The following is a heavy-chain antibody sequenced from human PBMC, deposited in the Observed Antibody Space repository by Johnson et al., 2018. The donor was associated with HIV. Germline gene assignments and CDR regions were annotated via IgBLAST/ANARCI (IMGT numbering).Heavy chain of an antibody. Sequence: QVQLVESGGGVVQPGGSLRLSCAASGFTFSSYGMHWVRQAPGKGLEWVAFISYDGSNKYDADSVKGRFTISRDNSKNTLYLQMNSLRAEDTAVYYCARGREGGNYQGGGAFDIWGQGTMVTVSS. CDR3: ARGREGGNYQGGGAFDI. CDR1: GFTFSSYG. J-gene: IGHJ3*02. D-gene: IGHD1-26*01. V-gene: IGHV3-30*19. CDR2: ISYDGSNK.